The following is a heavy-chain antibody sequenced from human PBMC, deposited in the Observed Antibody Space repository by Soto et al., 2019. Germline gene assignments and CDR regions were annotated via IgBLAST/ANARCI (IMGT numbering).Heavy chain of an antibody. CDR2: IYYTGDT. D-gene: IGHD3-9*01. CDR1: GGSVSSASYY. V-gene: IGHV4-61*01. CDR3: ARDLTRWFDP. Sequence: SETLSLTCTVSGGSVSSASYYWSWIRQPPGKGLEWIANIYYTGDTNCNPSLKSRVAISVDASKSQFSLKLSSVTAADTAVYYCARDLTRWFDPWGQGTLVTVSS. J-gene: IGHJ5*02.